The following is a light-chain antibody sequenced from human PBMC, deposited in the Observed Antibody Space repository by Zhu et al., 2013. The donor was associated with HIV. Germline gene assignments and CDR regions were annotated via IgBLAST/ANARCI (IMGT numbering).Light chain of an antibody. CDR3: QQYNSYSRYT. Sequence: ATQLTQSPASLSASVGDRVTITCRASQGLSSALVWYRQKPGQPPELLIYDASTLESGVPTRFSGSESGTDFTLTISSLQAEDFATYYCQQYNSYSRYTFGQGTKLEIK. J-gene: IGKJ2*01. V-gene: IGKV1-13*02. CDR1: QGLSSA. CDR2: DAS.